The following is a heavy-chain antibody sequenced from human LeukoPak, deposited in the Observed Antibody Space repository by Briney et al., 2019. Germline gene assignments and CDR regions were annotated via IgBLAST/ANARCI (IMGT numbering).Heavy chain of an antibody. V-gene: IGHV3-23*01. CDR1: GFTFSSFA. CDR2: ISGSGGST. J-gene: IGHJ2*01. CDR3: ARRYFDL. Sequence: GGSLRLSCAASGFTFSSFALSWVRQAPGKGLEWVSSISGSGGSTSYADSVKGRFTISRDISTNTLYLQMNSLRAEDTGVYYCARRYFDLWGRGTLVTVSS.